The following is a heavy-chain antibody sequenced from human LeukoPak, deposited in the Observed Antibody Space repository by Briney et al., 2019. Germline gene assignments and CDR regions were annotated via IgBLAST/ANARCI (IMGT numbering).Heavy chain of an antibody. D-gene: IGHD3-10*01. Sequence: PGGSLRLSCAASGFTFRNYDMNWVRQAPGKGLEWVSFIGSSGSPIYYADSVKGRFTISRDNAKNSLYLQMSSLRVEDTAVYYCARGPAGGPFDHWGQGTLVTVSS. CDR2: IGSSGSPI. V-gene: IGHV3-48*03. CDR1: GFTFRNYD. J-gene: IGHJ4*02. CDR3: ARGPAGGPFDH.